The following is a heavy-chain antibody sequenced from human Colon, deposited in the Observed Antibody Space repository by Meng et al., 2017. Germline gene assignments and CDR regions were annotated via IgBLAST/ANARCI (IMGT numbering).Heavy chain of an antibody. D-gene: IGHD7-27*01. CDR1: GFTFHNFA. CDR3: AKDRGPLRVGKCLDY. V-gene: IGHV3-23*03. CDR2: ICTDGDCE. Sequence: GESLKISCAASGFTFHNFAMSWVRQAPGKGLEWVATICTDGDCEYFADSVKGRFIISRDNAQHPVYLQMDRLRTDDTAVYYCAKDRGPLRVGKCLDYWGQGTLVTVSS. J-gene: IGHJ4*02.